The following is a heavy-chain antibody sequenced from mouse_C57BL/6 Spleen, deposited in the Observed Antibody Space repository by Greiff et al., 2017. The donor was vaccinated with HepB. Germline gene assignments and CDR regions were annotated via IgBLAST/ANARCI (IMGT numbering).Heavy chain of an antibody. J-gene: IGHJ3*01. D-gene: IGHD1-2*01. V-gene: IGHV1-50*01. CDR2: IDPSDSYT. CDR3: ARSISTERFAY. Sequence: VQLKQPGAELVKPGASVKLSCKASGYTFTSYWMQWVKQRPGQGLEWIGEIDPSDSYTNYNQKFKGKATLTVDTSSSTAYMQLSSLTSEDSAVYYCARSISTERFAYWGQGTLVTVSA. CDR1: GYTFTSYW.